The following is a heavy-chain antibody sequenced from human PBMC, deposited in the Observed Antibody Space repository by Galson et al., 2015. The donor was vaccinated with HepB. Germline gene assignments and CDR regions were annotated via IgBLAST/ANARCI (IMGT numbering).Heavy chain of an antibody. J-gene: IGHJ3*02. V-gene: IGHV1-69*13. Sequence: SVKVSCKASGGTFSSYAISWVRQAPGQGLEWMGGIIPIFGTANYAQKFQGRVTITADESTSTAYMELSSLRSEDTAVYYCARDLHYDSSGYRIPNAFDIWGQGTMVTVSS. CDR2: IIPIFGTA. D-gene: IGHD3-22*01. CDR3: ARDLHYDSSGYRIPNAFDI. CDR1: GGTFSSYA.